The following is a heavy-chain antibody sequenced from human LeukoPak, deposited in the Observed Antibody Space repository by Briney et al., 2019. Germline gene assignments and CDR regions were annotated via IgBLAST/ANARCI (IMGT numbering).Heavy chain of an antibody. Sequence: GASVKVSCKASGYTFTGYYMHWVRQAPGQGLEWMGWINPNSGGTNYAQKFQGRVTMTRDTSISTAYMELSRLRSDDTAVYYCARDQGLGATPFDYWGQGTLVTVPS. CDR2: INPNSGGT. V-gene: IGHV1-2*02. D-gene: IGHD1-26*01. J-gene: IGHJ4*02. CDR1: GYTFTGYY. CDR3: ARDQGLGATPFDY.